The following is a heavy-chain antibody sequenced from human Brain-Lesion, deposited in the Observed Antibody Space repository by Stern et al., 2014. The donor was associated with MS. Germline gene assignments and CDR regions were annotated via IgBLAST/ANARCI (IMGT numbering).Heavy chain of an antibody. CDR3: ATLSPGAGGNYYRHFDY. J-gene: IGHJ4*02. Sequence: QVQLVESGAEVKKPGASVKVSCKVSGYTLTELSMHWVRQAPRKGLEWMGGFDPEDGETIYAQKFQGRVTMTEDTSTDPAYMELSSLGSEDTAVYYCATLSPGAGGNYYRHFDYWGQGTLVTVSS. CDR2: FDPEDGET. D-gene: IGHD1-26*01. CDR1: GYTLTELS. V-gene: IGHV1-24*01.